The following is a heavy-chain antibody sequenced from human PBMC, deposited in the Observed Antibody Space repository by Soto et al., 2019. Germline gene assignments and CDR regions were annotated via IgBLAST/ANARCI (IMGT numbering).Heavy chain of an antibody. V-gene: IGHV4-4*07. CDR3: ARAGTVTHYYYGMDA. CDR1: GGSISSYY. J-gene: IGHJ6*02. Sequence: GTLSLTCPVSGGSISSYYWSWIRQPAGKGLEWIGRIYTSGSTNYNPSLKSRVTMSVDTSKNQFSLKLSSVTAADTAVYYCARAGTVTHYYYGMDAWGQGTTVTVSS. CDR2: IYTSGST. D-gene: IGHD4-17*01.